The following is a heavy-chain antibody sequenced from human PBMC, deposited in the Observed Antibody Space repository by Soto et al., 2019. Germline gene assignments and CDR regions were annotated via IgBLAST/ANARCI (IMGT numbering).Heavy chain of an antibody. CDR3: ARIVVPGTIPTVDY. CDR2: IISNHGK. V-gene: IGHV2-26*01. J-gene: IGHJ4*02. Sequence: QVTLKESGPVLVKPTETLTLTCSVSGSSLSDDKMGVSCVRQSPGKAPELLVYIISNHGKSFRKSLQSRITVYADTSKRQVVLMMTTMDPEDAGTYYCARIVVPGTIPTVDYWGQGTLVTVSS. D-gene: IGHD1-7*01. CDR1: GSSLSDDKMG.